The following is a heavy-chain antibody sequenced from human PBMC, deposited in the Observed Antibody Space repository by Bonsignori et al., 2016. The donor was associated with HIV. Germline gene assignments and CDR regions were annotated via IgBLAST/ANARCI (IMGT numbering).Heavy chain of an antibody. Sequence: SETLSLTCTVSGGSITTGSYFWTWIRQPAGKGLEWIGRIFTSGNTYYNPSLESRVSMSVDTSDNHFSLRLRSVTAADTAIYYCARGVYRAFDIWGQGAMVTVSS. CDR2: IFTSGNT. D-gene: IGHD5/OR15-5a*01. J-gene: IGHJ3*02. CDR1: GGSITTGSYF. V-gene: IGHV4-61*02. CDR3: ARGVYRAFDI.